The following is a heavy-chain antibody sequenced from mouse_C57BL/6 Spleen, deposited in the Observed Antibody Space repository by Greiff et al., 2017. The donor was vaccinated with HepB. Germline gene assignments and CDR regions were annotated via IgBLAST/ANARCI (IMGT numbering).Heavy chain of an antibody. Sequence: VKLVESGPGLVQPSQSLSITCTVSGFSLTSYGVHWVRQPPGKGLEWLGVIWSGGSTDYNAAFISRLSISKDNSKSQVFFKMNSLQADDTAIYYCAKNSGSSRYAMDYWGQGTSVTVSS. CDR2: IWSGGST. J-gene: IGHJ4*01. D-gene: IGHD1-1*01. CDR1: GFSLTSYG. V-gene: IGHV2-4*01. CDR3: AKNSGSSRYAMDY.